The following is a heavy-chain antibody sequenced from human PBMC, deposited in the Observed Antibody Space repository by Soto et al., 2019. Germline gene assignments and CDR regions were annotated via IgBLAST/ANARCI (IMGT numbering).Heavy chain of an antibody. V-gene: IGHV4-30-2*01. CDR2: IYQSGTF. D-gene: IGHD3-10*01. CDR1: VGSIVGVGYA. J-gene: IGHJ5*02. Sequence: SDTLSLTSALSVGSIVGVGYAWSWIVQPPGGGLEWIGYIYQSGTFLKSPSLKTRLTMSLDMSNNQSTLTLNPMAAADTAVYYCARGQFYSGSGNFNNLMFDAWGQGIQVTVS. CDR3: ARGQFYSGSGNFNNLMFDA.